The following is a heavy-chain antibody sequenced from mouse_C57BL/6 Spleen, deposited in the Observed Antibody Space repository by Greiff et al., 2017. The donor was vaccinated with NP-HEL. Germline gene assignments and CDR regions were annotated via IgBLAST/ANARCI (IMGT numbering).Heavy chain of an antibody. CDR2: IDPSDSET. V-gene: IGHV1-52*01. CDR1: GYTFTSYW. J-gene: IGHJ4*01. Sequence: QVQLQQSGAELVRPGSSVKLSCKASGYTFTSYWMHWVKQRPIQGLEWIGNIDPSDSETHYNQKFKVKATLTVDKSSSTAYMQLSSLTSEDSAVYYCARRAYSNYAMEYWGQGTSVTVAS. D-gene: IGHD2-5*01. CDR3: ARRAYSNYAMEY.